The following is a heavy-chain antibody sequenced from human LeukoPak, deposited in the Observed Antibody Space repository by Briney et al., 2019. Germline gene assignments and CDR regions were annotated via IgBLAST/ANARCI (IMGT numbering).Heavy chain of an antibody. CDR3: AKEGDILTGYPRNWFDP. J-gene: IGHJ5*02. CDR2: ISGSGGSA. CDR1: GFTFSSYA. V-gene: IGHV3-23*01. D-gene: IGHD3-9*01. Sequence: PGGSLRLSCAASGFTFSSYAMSWVRQAPGKGLEWVSAISGSGGSAYYADSVKGRFTISRDNSKNTPYLQMNSLRAEDTAVYYCAKEGDILTGYPRNWFDPWGQGTLVTVSS.